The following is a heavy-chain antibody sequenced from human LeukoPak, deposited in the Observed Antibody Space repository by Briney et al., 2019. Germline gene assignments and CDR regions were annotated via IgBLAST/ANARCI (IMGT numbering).Heavy chain of an antibody. CDR1: GFTFSSYE. CDR2: ISSSSSTI. Sequence: PGGSLRLSCAASGFTFSSYEMNWVRQAPGKGLEWVSYISSSSSTIYYADSVKGRFTISRDNAKNSLYLQMNSLRAEDTAVYYCARGLHSSGWYRLFSSIGYWGQGTLVTVSS. CDR3: ARGLHSSGWYRLFSSIGY. V-gene: IGHV3-48*01. J-gene: IGHJ4*02. D-gene: IGHD6-19*01.